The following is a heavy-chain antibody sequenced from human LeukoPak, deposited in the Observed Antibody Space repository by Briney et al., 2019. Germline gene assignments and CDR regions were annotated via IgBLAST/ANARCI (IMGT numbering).Heavy chain of an antibody. V-gene: IGHV3-23*01. D-gene: IGHD3-10*01. Sequence: PGGSLRLSCAASGFTFSSYAMSWVRQAPGKGLEWVSTVSGSGDSTYYADSVKGRFTLSRDNSKNTLSLQMNSLRAEDTALYYCAKSYNYGSGSYYNHFDSWGQGTLVTVSS. CDR2: VSGSGDST. CDR1: GFTFSSYA. J-gene: IGHJ4*02. CDR3: AKSYNYGSGSYYNHFDS.